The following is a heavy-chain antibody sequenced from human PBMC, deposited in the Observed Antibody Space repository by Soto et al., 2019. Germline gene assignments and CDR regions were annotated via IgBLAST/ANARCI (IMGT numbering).Heavy chain of an antibody. CDR2: INESGSG. CDR1: AGSFSHYY. D-gene: IGHD6-19*01. V-gene: IGHV4-34*01. Sequence: SETLSLTCGFYAGSFSHYYWKWIRQSPGKGLEWIGKINESGSGKYNPSLKSRVTISMDLSKNQFSLKLSSVTAADTAVYYCARGGSSDWQVAFDIWGQGTMVTVSS. CDR3: ARGGSSDWQVAFDI. J-gene: IGHJ3*02.